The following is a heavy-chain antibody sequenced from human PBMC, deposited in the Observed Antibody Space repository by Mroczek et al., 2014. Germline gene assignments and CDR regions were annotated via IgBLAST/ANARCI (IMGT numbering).Heavy chain of an antibody. CDR3: ARDFEPRYCNSTSCYTFAFD. V-gene: IGHV1-46*03. Sequence: QLVESGAEVKKPGASVKVSCKASGYTFTSYYMHWVRQAPGQGLEWMGIINPSGGSTSYAQKFQGRVTMTRDTSTSTVYMELSSLRSEDTAVYYCARDFEPRYCNSTSCYTFAFDWGQGTLVTVSS. CDR2: INPSGGST. CDR1: GYTFTSYY. D-gene: IGHD2-2*02. J-gene: IGHJ4*02.